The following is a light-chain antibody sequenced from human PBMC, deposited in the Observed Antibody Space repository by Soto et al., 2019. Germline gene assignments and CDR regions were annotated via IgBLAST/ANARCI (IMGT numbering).Light chain of an antibody. CDR3: CSYARSNTWV. CDR2: EVS. Sequence: QSALTQPASVSGSPGQSITISCTGTSGDVGGYYYVSWYQQLPGKAPKLMISEVSNRPSGVSNRFSGSKSGNTASLTISGLQAEDEADYYCCSYARSNTWVFGGGTKLTVL. J-gene: IGLJ3*02. V-gene: IGLV2-14*01. CDR1: SGDVGGYYY.